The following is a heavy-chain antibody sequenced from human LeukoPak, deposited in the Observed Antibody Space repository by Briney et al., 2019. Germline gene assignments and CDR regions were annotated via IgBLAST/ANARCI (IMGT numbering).Heavy chain of an antibody. J-gene: IGHJ4*02. CDR1: GFTFGNYW. D-gene: IGHD3-22*01. CDR3: AREIRSRNYEESTGYFNY. V-gene: IGHV3-7*03. CDR2: IKHDGSEK. Sequence: GGSLRLSCTASGFTFGNYWMSWVRQAPGKGLEWVANIKHDGSEKYYADSVKGRFSIFRDNAKTSVYLQLNSLRGEDTAVHFCAREIRSRNYEESTGYFNYWGQGTLVTVSS.